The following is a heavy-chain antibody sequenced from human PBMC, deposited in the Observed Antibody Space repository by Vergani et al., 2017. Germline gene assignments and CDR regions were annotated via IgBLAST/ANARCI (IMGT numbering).Heavy chain of an antibody. J-gene: IGHJ4*02. CDR1: GYTLTELS. Sequence: QVQLVQSGAEVKKPGASVKVSCKVSGYTLTELSMHWVRQAPGKGLEWMGGFDPEDGETIYAQKFQGRVTMTEDTSTDTAYMGLSSLRSEATAVYYCATVLRYFDWLPNGGYYFDYWGQGTLVTVSS. CDR3: ATVLRYFDWLPNGGYYFDY. CDR2: FDPEDGET. D-gene: IGHD3-9*01. V-gene: IGHV1-24*01.